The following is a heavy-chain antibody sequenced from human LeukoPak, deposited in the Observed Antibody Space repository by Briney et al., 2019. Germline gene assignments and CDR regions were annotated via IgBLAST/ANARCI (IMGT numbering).Heavy chain of an antibody. CDR1: GYTFTSYY. Sequence: ASVKVSCKASGYTFTSYYMHWVRQAPGQGLEWMGIIIPSGGSTSYAQKFQGRVTMTRDTSTSTVYMELSSLRSEDTAVYYCARVSSSYWFDPWGQGTLVTVSS. CDR3: ARVSSSYWFDP. J-gene: IGHJ5*02. CDR2: IIPSGGST. D-gene: IGHD6-6*01. V-gene: IGHV1-46*01.